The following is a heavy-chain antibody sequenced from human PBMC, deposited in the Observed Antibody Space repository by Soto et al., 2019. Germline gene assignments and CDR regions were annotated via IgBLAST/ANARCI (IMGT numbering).Heavy chain of an antibody. CDR2: ISYDGSNK. D-gene: IGHD2-15*01. CDR3: AKEYCSGGSCAVGGY. CDR1: GFTFSSYS. J-gene: IGHJ4*02. V-gene: IGHV3-30*18. Sequence: QVQLVESGGGVVQPGRSLRLSCAASGFTFSSYSMHWVRQAPGKGLEWVAVISYDGSNKYYADSVKGRFTISRDNSKNTLYLQMNSLRAEDTAVYYCAKEYCSGGSCAVGGYWGQGTLVTVSS.